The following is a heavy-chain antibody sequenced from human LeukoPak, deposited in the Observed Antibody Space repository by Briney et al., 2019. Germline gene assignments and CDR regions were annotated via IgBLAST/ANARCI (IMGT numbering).Heavy chain of an antibody. V-gene: IGHV4-4*07. D-gene: IGHD6-13*01. J-gene: IGHJ5*02. CDR3: ARQSLYSSSWHANNWFDP. Sequence: SETLSLTCTVSGGSISSYYWSWIRQPAGKGLEWIGRIYTSGTINYNPSLKSRFTMSVDTSKNQFSLKLSSVTAADTAVYYCARQSLYSSSWHANNWFDPWGQGTLVTVSS. CDR1: GGSISSYY. CDR2: IYTSGTI.